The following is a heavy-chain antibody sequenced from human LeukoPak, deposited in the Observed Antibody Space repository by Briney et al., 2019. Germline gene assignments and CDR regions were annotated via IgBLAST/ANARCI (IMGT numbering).Heavy chain of an antibody. CDR2: IYTSGST. D-gene: IGHD3-10*01. Sequence: PSETLSLTCTVSGDSFSDFSYYWGWIRQPPGKGLEWIGRIYTSGSTNYNPSLKSRLTMSIDTSKNQFSLKLNSVTAADTAVYYCTRGRYGSGSYFFDYWGQGTLVTVSS. V-gene: IGHV4-39*07. CDR1: GDSFSDFSYY. CDR3: TRGRYGSGSYFFDY. J-gene: IGHJ4*02.